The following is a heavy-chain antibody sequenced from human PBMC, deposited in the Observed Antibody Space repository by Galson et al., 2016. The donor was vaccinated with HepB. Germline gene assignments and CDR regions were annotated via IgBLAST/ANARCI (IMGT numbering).Heavy chain of an antibody. CDR1: GYRFHTYW. J-gene: IGHJ4*02. Sequence: QSGAEVKKPGESLKISCQVSGYRFHTYWIAWVRQMPGKGLEWMGMIFPNNAETRYSPSLQGQITISADKSLSIAYLHWGSVRASDSAMYYCARQTAEGSFDYWGQGTLATVSS. V-gene: IGHV5-51*01. D-gene: IGHD2-21*02. CDR3: ARQTAEGSFDY. CDR2: IFPNNAET.